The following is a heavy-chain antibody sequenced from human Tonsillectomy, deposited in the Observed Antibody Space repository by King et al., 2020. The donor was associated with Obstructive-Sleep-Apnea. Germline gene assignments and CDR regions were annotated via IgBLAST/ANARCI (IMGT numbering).Heavy chain of an antibody. D-gene: IGHD5-18*01. J-gene: IGHJ4*02. CDR1: GGSISSGDYY. Sequence: QLQESGPGLVKPSQTLSLTCTVSGGSISSGDYYWGWIRQPPGKGLEWIGYIYYSGSTYYNPSLKSRVIISVDTSKNQFSLKLSSVTAADTAVYYCAREDSYGYGGGYYFDYWGQGTLVTVSS. CDR2: IYYSGST. CDR3: AREDSYGYGGGYYFDY. V-gene: IGHV4-30-4*01.